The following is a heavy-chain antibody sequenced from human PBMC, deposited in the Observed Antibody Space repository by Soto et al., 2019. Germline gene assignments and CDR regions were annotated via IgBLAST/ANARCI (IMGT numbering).Heavy chain of an antibody. CDR1: GYTLTELS. V-gene: IGHV1-24*01. CDR2: FDPEDGET. J-gene: IGHJ4*02. D-gene: IGHD2-8*01. CDR3: ATVKTPGYCTNGVCPPHDY. Sequence: ASVKVSCKVSGYTLTELSMHWVRQAPGKGLEWMGGFDPEDGETIYAQKFQGRVTMTEDTSTDTAYMELSSLRSEDTAVYYCATVKTPGYCTNGVCPPHDYWGQGTLVTVSS.